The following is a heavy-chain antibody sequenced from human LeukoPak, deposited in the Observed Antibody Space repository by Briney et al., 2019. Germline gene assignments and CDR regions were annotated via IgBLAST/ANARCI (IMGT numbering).Heavy chain of an antibody. CDR3: WGGGSGSQDY. CDR2: ISYDGSNK. V-gene: IGHV3-30-3*01. CDR1: GFTFSSYA. D-gene: IGHD3-10*01. J-gene: IGHJ4*02. Sequence: PGRSLRLSCAASGFTFSSYAIHWFRQAPGKGLEWVAVISYDGSNKYYADSVKGRFTISRDNAKNSLYLQMSSLRAEDTALYYCWGGGSGSQDYWGQGTLVTVSS.